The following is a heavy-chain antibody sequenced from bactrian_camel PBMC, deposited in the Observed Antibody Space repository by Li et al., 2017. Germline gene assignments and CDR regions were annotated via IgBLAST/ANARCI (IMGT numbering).Heavy chain of an antibody. CDR3: ATPTRSWYIGEQLGY. D-gene: IGHD6*01. CDR1: GYTYT. CDR2: IESDGST. V-gene: IGHV3S53*01. Sequence: VQLVESGGGSVQAGGSLRLSCAASGYTYTMAWFRQAPGKEREGVAGIESDGSTSYADSVKGRFTISRDNSKNTLYLQMNSLKPEDTALYYCATPTRSWYIGEQLGYWGQGTQVTVS. J-gene: IGHJ6*01.